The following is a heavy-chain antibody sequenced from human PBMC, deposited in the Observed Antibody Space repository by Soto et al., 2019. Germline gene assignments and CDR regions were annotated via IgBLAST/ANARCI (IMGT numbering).Heavy chain of an antibody. D-gene: IGHD6-19*01. J-gene: IGHJ4*02. CDR2: INHSGST. CDR1: GGSFSGYY. CDR3: ARGHAGGWYYY. Sequence: QVQLQQWGAGLLKPSETLSLTCAVYGGSFSGYYWSWIRQPPGKGLEWIGEINHSGSTNYNPSLKSRVTISVDTSKNQFSLKLSSVTAADTAVYYCARGHAGGWYYYWGQRTLVTVSS. V-gene: IGHV4-34*01.